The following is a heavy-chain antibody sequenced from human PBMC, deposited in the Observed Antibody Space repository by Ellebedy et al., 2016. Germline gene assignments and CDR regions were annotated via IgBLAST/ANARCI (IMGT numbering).Heavy chain of an antibody. CDR2: IIPILGIA. V-gene: IGHV1-69*04. J-gene: IGHJ6*02. CDR1: RGTFSSYA. CDR3: ARGPDSGNTLHPSFHYYYGMDV. D-gene: IGHD5-12*01. Sequence: SVKVSXKASRGTFSSYAISWVRQAPGQGLEWMGRIIPILGIANYAQKFQGRVTITADKSTSTAYMELSSLRSEDTAVYYCARGPDSGNTLHPSFHYYYGMDVWGQGTTVTVSS.